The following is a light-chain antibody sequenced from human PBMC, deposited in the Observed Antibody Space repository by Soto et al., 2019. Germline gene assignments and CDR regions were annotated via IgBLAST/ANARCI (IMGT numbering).Light chain of an antibody. CDR1: QSVSSY. J-gene: IGKJ5*01. CDR2: DAS. Sequence: EIVLTQSPVTLSLSPGERATLSCRASQSVSSYLAWYQQKPGQAPRLLIYDASNRATGIPARFSGSGSGTDFTLTISSLEPEDFAVYYCQQRNSWPITFGQGTRLEMK. V-gene: IGKV3-11*01. CDR3: QQRNSWPIT.